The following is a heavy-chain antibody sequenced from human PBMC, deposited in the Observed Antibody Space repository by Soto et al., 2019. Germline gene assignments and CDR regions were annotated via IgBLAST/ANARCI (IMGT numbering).Heavy chain of an antibody. J-gene: IGHJ4*02. CDR1: GGTFSSYT. D-gene: IGHD3-9*01. CDR3: ARGLYYDILTGSTVGGLDY. V-gene: IGHV1-69*02. CDR2: IIPILGIA. Sequence: ASVKVSCKASGGTFSSYTISWVRQAPGQGLEWMGRIIPILGIANCAQKFQGRVTITADKSTSTAYMELSSLRSEDTAVYYCARGLYYDILTGSTVGGLDYWGQGTLVTVSS.